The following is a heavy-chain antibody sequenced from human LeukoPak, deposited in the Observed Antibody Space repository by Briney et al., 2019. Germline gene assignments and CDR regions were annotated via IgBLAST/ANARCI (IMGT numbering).Heavy chain of an antibody. D-gene: IGHD7-27*01. Sequence: GGSLRLSCAASGFTFTSYAMSWVRQAPGKGLEWVSAISGSGDKTNYADSVKGRFTISRDNSKNTLYLQMNSLRAEDTALYYCARVWAWGSGNYFDNWGQGTLVTVSS. CDR2: ISGSGDKT. CDR3: ARVWAWGSGNYFDN. V-gene: IGHV3-23*01. CDR1: GFTFTSYA. J-gene: IGHJ4*02.